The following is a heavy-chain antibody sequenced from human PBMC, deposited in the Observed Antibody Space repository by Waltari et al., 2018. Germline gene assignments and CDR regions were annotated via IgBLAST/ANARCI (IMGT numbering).Heavy chain of an antibody. CDR1: GDSIPWNSHY. CDR3: ASGVGFWSLNGYDMGYYFDY. J-gene: IGHJ4*02. Sequence: QLQLKESGPGLVKPSETLSLPCVVSGDSIPWNSHYWCWARQSPGKGLERIGSIYPTGTTYYRPSLKSRVSLSIDSSESQFSLKLSSVTATDTAVYFCASGVGFWSLNGYDMGYYFDYWGQGALVSVSS. CDR2: IYPTGTT. V-gene: IGHV4-39*01. D-gene: IGHD5-12*01.